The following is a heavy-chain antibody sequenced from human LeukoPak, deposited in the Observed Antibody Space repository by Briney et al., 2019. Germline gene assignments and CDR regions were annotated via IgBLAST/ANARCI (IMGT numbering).Heavy chain of an antibody. CDR2: INVGTGYT. CDR1: GYTFTGYY. D-gene: IGHD6-13*01. Sequence: GASVKVFCKASGYTFTGYYMHWVRQAPGQRLQWMGWINVGTGYTKYSQEFQGRVTITTDTSASTAYMELSSLRSDDMAVYYCARAGRYRSNWYQFDYWGQGTLVTVS. CDR3: ARAGRYRSNWYQFDY. V-gene: IGHV1-3*03. J-gene: IGHJ4*02.